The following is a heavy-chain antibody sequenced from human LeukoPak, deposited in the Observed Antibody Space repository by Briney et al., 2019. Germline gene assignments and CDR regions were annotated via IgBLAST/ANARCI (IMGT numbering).Heavy chain of an antibody. CDR3: ATDHCTRTNCYEDYYHGMDV. CDR1: GYTLTELS. J-gene: IGHJ6*02. D-gene: IGHD2-2*01. V-gene: IGHV1-24*01. Sequence: ASVKVSCKVSGYTLTELSMHWVRQAPGKGLEWMGGFDPEDGETIYAQKFQGRVTMTEDTSTDTAYMELSRLRSDDTAVYYCATDHCTRTNCYEDYYHGMDVWGQGTTVTVSS. CDR2: FDPEDGET.